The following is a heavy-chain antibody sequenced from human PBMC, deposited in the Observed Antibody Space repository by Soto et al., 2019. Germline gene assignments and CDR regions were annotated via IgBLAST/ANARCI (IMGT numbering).Heavy chain of an antibody. CDR1: GGSIGSYY. CDR3: ARDDISGYEFDY. Sequence: SETLSLTCTVSGGSIGSYYWSWIRQPPGKGLEWIGYIYYSGSTNYTPSLKRRVTIPVATSKNHFPLKLSAVTAADTAVYYCARDDISGYEFDYWGLGTLVTVSS. J-gene: IGHJ4*02. V-gene: IGHV4-59*01. CDR2: IYYSGST. D-gene: IGHD5-12*01.